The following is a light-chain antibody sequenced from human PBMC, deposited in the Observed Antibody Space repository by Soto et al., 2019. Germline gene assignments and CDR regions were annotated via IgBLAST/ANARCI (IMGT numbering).Light chain of an antibody. Sequence: QSVLTQPPSVSGAPGQRVTISCTGSSSNIVAGYDVHWYQQLPGTAPIHLIYGNSNRPSGVPDRFSGSKSGTSASLAITGLQAEDEADYYCQSYDSSLSGVVFGGGTKLTVL. CDR1: SSNIVAGYD. J-gene: IGLJ2*01. CDR2: GNS. CDR3: QSYDSSLSGVV. V-gene: IGLV1-40*01.